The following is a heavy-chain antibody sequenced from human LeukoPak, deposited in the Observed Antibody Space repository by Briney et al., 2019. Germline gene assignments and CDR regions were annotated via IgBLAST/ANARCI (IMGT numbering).Heavy chain of an antibody. D-gene: IGHD2/OR15-2a*01. CDR3: ARERSSFLDYYYGMDV. Sequence: PSETLSLTCTVSGGSISSYYWSWIRQPPGKGLEWIGYIYYSGSTNYNPSLKSRVTISVDTSKNQFSLKLSSVTAADTAVYYCARERSSFLDYYYGMDVWGQGTTVTVSS. CDR1: GGSISSYY. J-gene: IGHJ6*02. V-gene: IGHV4-59*12. CDR2: IYYSGST.